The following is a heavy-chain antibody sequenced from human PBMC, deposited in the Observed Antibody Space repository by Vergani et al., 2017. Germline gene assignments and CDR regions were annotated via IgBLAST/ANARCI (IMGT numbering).Heavy chain of an antibody. J-gene: IGHJ4*02. CDR2: IYPGDSDT. D-gene: IGHD3-3*01. CDR3: ARGRRFLEWLSQKHFDY. Sequence: EVQLVPSGAEVKKPGESLKISCKGSGYSFTSYWIGWVRQMPGKGLEWMGIIYPGDSDTRYSPSFQGQVTISADKSISTAYLQWSSLRSEDTAVYYCARGRRFLEWLSQKHFDYWGQGTLVTVSS. CDR1: GYSFTSYW. V-gene: IGHV5-51*01.